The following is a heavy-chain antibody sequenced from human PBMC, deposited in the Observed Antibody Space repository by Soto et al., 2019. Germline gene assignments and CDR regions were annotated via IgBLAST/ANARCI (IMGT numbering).Heavy chain of an antibody. CDR1: GFTFGDYA. CDR2: IRSKAYGGTT. Sequence: PGGSLRLSCTASGFTFGDYAMSWFRQAPGKGLEWVGFIRSKAYGGTTEYAASVKGRFTISRDDSKSIAYLQMNSLKTEDTAVYYCSRVIVVVVAATPFDYWGQGTLVTVSS. CDR3: SRVIVVVVAATPFDY. V-gene: IGHV3-49*03. D-gene: IGHD2-15*01. J-gene: IGHJ4*02.